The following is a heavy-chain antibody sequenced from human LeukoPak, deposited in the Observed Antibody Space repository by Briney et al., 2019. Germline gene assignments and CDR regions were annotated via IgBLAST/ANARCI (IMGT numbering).Heavy chain of an antibody. CDR3: ARAYDRSGYQSRGFAY. J-gene: IGHJ4*02. CDR2: TYTRGSP. CDR1: GASMRNYNYY. D-gene: IGHD3-22*01. Sequence: SETLSLTCTVSGASMRNYNYYWNWIRQPAGQGLQWIGRTYTRGSPSYSPSLKSRATISIDTSSSQFSLGLNSVTAADTAVYFCARAYDRSGYQSRGFAYWGQGLLVSVSS. V-gene: IGHV4-61*02.